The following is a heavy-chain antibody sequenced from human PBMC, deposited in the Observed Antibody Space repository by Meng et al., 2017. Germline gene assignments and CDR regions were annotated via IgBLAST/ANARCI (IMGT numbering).Heavy chain of an antibody. CDR3: ARGGDYSSWDY. CDR1: GYLFTSYD. J-gene: IGHJ4*02. D-gene: IGHD4-11*01. CDR2: VNPINGKT. V-gene: IGHV1-8*01. Sequence: QVQLVQPGAEVKKPGASVKVSCKPSGYLFTSYDINWIRQAPGQGLEWMGWVNPINGKTGYAQKFQGRLTMTRDTSIRTAYMELSSLKSEDAAIYYCARGGDYSSWDYWGQGTLVTVSS.